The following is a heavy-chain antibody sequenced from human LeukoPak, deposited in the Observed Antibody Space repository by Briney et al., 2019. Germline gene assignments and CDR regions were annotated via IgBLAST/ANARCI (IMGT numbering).Heavy chain of an antibody. CDR2: IYYSGST. D-gene: IGHD3-22*01. CDR1: GGPISSYY. Sequence: PSETLSLTCTVSGGPISSYYWSWIRQPPGKGLEWIGYIYYSGSTNYNPSLKSRVTISVDTSKNQFSLKLSSVTAADTAVYYCARVSGGYDWFDPWGQGTLVTVSS. V-gene: IGHV4-59*01. J-gene: IGHJ5*02. CDR3: ARVSGGYDWFDP.